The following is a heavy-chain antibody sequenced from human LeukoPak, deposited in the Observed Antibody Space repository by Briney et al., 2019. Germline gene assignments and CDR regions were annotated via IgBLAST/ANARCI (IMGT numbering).Heavy chain of an antibody. CDR1: GFTFRSYG. D-gene: IGHD3-3*01. J-gene: IGHJ4*02. CDR3: AKDANTDFWSGYSIDY. CDR2: IRYDGSNK. Sequence: GGSLRLSCAASGFTFRSYGMHWVRQAPGKGLEWVACIRYDGSNKYYADSVKGRFTISRDNSKNTLYLQMNSLRAEDTAVYYCAKDANTDFWSGYSIDYWGQGTLVTVSS. V-gene: IGHV3-30*02.